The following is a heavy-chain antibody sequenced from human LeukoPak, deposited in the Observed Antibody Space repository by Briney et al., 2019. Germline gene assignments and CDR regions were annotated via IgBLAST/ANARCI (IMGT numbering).Heavy chain of an antibody. CDR1: GGSFSGYY. J-gene: IGHJ4*02. D-gene: IGHD3-22*01. CDR2: INHSGST. V-gene: IGHV4-34*01. Sequence: SETLSLTSAVYGGSFSGYYWSWIRQPPGKGLEWIGEINHSGSTNYNPSLKSRVTISVDTSKNQFSLKMRSVTAADTAVYYCARGASSGYYYVRERGYYFDYWGQGTLVTVSS. CDR3: ARGASSGYYYVRERGYYFDY.